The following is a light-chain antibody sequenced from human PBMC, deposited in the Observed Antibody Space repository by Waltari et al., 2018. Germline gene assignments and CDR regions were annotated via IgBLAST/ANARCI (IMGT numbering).Light chain of an antibody. V-gene: IGKV4-1*01. CDR1: QSVLYSSNNKNY. CDR3: QQYYRTPQT. J-gene: IGKJ1*01. CDR2: WAS. Sequence: DIVMTQSPYSLAVSLGERATINCKSSQSVLYSSNNKNYSTWYQQKPGQPPKLLVYWASNRESGVPDRFSGSGSGTDFTLTISSLQAEDVAVYYCQQYYRTPQTFGQGTKVEIK.